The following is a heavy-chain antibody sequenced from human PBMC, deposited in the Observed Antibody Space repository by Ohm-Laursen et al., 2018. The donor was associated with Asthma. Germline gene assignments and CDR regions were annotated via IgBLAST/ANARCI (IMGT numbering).Heavy chain of an antibody. V-gene: IGHV3-53*01. CDR2: IYSGGTT. J-gene: IGHJ4*02. CDR3: ARKFSSGWLFDF. Sequence: SLRLSCAASGFTVGSDYMTWVRQAPGEGLEWVSAIYSGGTTYYADSVRGRFTISRDNSKNTLYLQMNSLRAEDTAVYYCARKFSSGWLFDFWGQGTLVTVSS. D-gene: IGHD6-19*01. CDR1: GFTVGSDY.